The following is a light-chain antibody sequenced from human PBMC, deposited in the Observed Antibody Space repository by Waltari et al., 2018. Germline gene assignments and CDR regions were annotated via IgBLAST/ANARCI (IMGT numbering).Light chain of an antibody. CDR2: GAS. CDR3: QHYVRLPAT. V-gene: IGKV3-20*01. Sequence: EVVLTQSPGTLSLSPGERATLSCRASQSGSRALAWYQQKPGQAPRLLIYGASIRATGIPDRFSGSGSGTDFSLTISRLEPADSAMYYCQHYVRLPATFGQGTKVEIK. CDR1: QSGSRA. J-gene: IGKJ1*01.